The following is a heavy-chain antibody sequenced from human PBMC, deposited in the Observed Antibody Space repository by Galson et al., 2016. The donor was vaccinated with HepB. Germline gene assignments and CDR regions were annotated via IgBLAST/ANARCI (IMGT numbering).Heavy chain of an antibody. J-gene: IGHJ4*02. V-gene: IGHV1-24*01. CDR2: FDPEDSKL. CDR1: GYTLSDLS. Sequence: SVKVPCKVSGYTLSDLSIHWVRQAPGKGLEWMGGFDPEDSKLIYAQKFQGRVTMTEDTSTDTAYLELSSLRPEDTALYFCAATVRFLEWATKKFDYWGQGTLVTVSS. D-gene: IGHD3-3*01. CDR3: AATVRFLEWATKKFDY.